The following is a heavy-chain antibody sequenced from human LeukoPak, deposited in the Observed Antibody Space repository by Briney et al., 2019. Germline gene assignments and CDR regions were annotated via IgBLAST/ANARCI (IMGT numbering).Heavy chain of an antibody. J-gene: IGHJ4*02. Sequence: GASVKVSCKASGGTFSSYAISWVRQAPGQGLEWMGRIIPIFGTANYAQKFQGRVTITADESTSTAYMELSSLRSEDTAVYYCAKGGLSRYCSSTSCYHEWGYYFDYWGQGTLVTVSS. D-gene: IGHD2-2*01. V-gene: IGHV1-69*13. CDR1: GGTFSSYA. CDR2: IIPIFGTA. CDR3: AKGGLSRYCSSTSCYHEWGYYFDY.